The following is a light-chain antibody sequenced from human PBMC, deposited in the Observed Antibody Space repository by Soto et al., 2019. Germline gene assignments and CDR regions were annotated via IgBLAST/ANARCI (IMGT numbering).Light chain of an antibody. Sequence: QMTQSPSSLSASVGYRFIITCLAIQSIDNYLNWYQQKSGKAPKLLIYAASYLQSGVPSRFSGSGSGTDFTLTIGSLQPEDFATYYCQQGYRFTWTFGQGAKVDI. CDR1: QSIDNY. CDR3: QQGYRFTWT. CDR2: AAS. J-gene: IGKJ1*01. V-gene: IGKV1-39*01.